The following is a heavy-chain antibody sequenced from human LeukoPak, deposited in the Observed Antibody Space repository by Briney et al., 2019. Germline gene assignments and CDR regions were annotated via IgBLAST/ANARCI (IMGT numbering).Heavy chain of an antibody. CDR2: ISSDGNTQ. CDR3: AKDYSLRGLLWFGELENYFDY. CDR1: GFTFSSYA. D-gene: IGHD3-10*01. J-gene: IGHJ4*02. V-gene: IGHV3-30-3*01. Sequence: GGSLRLSCAASGFTFSSYAMHWVRRAPGKGLEWAAVISSDGNTQYYADSVEGRFTISRDNSNNTLYLQMNSLRAEDTAVYYCAKDYSLRGLLWFGELENYFDYWGQGTLVTVSS.